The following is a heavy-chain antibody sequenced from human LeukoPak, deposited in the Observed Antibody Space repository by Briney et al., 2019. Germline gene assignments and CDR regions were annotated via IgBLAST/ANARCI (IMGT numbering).Heavy chain of an antibody. CDR3: AKDKNTPATAQPQRGYFES. CDR1: GFTFSSYG. V-gene: IGHV3-NL1*01. D-gene: IGHD2-21*02. CDR2: IYSGGTT. Sequence: GGSLRLSCAASGFTFSSYGMHWVRQAPGKGLEWVSLIYSGGTTYHADSVKGRFTISRDDSKNTLYLQMNNLRAEDTAVYFCAKDKNTPATAQPQRGYFESWGQGTLVTVSS. J-gene: IGHJ4*02.